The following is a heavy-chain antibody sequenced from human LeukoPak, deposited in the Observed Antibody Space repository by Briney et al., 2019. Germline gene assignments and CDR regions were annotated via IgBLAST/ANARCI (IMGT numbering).Heavy chain of an antibody. CDR1: GFTFSSYA. CDR2: ITGSGGRT. J-gene: IGHJ4*02. CDR3: AKEYTGTFSPFPSYFDN. Sequence: PGGSLRLSCAASGFTFSSYAMNWVRQAPGKGLEWVSAITGSGGRTYYADSVKGRFTISRDNSKNTRYLQMNSLRAEDTAIYYCAKEYTGTFSPFPSYFDNWGQGTLVTVSS. D-gene: IGHD1-26*01. V-gene: IGHV3-23*01.